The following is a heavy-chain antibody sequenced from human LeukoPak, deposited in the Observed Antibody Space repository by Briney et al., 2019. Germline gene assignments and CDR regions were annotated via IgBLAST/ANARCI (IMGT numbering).Heavy chain of an antibody. CDR2: IFPGDSHT. D-gene: IGHD1-1*01. V-gene: IGHV5-51*01. J-gene: IGHJ4*02. CDR3: ATWNDSGTRFNY. Sequence: GESLKISCKGSGYRFTTYWIGWVRQMPGKGLEWMGIIFPGDSHTRNSPSFRGQFTISADKSISTSYLQWSSLEASDTAMYYCATWNDSGTRFNYWGQGTLVTVSS. CDR1: GYRFTTYW.